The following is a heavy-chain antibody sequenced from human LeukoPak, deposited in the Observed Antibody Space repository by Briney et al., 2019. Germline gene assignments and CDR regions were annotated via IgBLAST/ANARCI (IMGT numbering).Heavy chain of an antibody. J-gene: IGHJ5*02. D-gene: IGHD1-26*01. CDR2: INLRSGGT. CDR3: ARGGRIVGTTSWSRWFDP. V-gene: IGHV1-2*02. Sequence: ASVKVSCKASGDTFTDYYMHWVRQAPGQGLEWMGWINLRSGGTNYAQKFQGRVTMTRGTSIGSVYMELNSLRSDDTAVYYCARGGRIVGTTSWSRWFDPWGQGTLVTVSS. CDR1: GDTFTDYY.